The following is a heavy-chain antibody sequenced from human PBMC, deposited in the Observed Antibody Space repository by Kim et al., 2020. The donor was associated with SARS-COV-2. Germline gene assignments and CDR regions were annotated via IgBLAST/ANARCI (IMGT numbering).Heavy chain of an antibody. D-gene: IGHD3-10*01. Sequence: ADPVKGRFTSSRDNSKNTLYLQMNSLRAEDTAVYYCAKDFGPTPGAFDIWGQGTMVTVSS. V-gene: IGHV3-30*02. J-gene: IGHJ3*02. CDR3: AKDFGPTPGAFDI.